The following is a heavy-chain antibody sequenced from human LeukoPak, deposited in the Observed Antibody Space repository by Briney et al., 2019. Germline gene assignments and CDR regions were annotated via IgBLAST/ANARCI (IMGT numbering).Heavy chain of an antibody. D-gene: IGHD3-22*01. CDR1: GYTFTGYY. J-gene: IGHJ4*02. CDR2: INPNSGGT. Sequence: ASVKVSCKASGYTFTGYYMHWVRQAPGQGLEWMGWINPNSGGTNYAQKFQGRATMTRDTSISTAYMELSRLRSDDTAVYYCARDLDDSSGYGYWGQGTLVTVSS. CDR3: ARDLDDSSGYGY. V-gene: IGHV1-2*02.